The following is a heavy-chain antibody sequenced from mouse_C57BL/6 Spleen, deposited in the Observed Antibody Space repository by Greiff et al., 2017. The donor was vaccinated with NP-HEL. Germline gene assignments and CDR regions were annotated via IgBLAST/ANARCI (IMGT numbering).Heavy chain of an antibody. D-gene: IGHD3-3*01. CDR1: GFTFSDYG. CDR2: ISSGSSTI. J-gene: IGHJ3*01. Sequence: EVKLVESGGGLVKPGGSLKLSCAASGFTFSDYGMHWVRQAPEKGLEWVAYISSGSSTIYYADTVKGRFTISRDNAKNTLFLQMTSLRSEDTAMYYCATGGDLAWFAYWGQGTLVTVSA. V-gene: IGHV5-17*01. CDR3: ATGGDLAWFAY.